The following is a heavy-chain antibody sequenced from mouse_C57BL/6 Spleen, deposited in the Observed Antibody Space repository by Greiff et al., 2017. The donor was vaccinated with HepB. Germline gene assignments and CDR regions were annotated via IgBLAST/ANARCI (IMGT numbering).Heavy chain of an antibody. V-gene: IGHV1-26*01. CDR3: ARWGPTLGNFDV. J-gene: IGHJ1*03. CDR2: INPNNGGT. D-gene: IGHD4-1*01. CDR1: GYTFTDYY. Sequence: VQLQQSGPELVKPGASVKISCKASGYTFTDYYMNWVKQSHGKSLEWIGDINPNNGGTSYNQKFKGKATLTVDKSSSTAYMELRSLTSEDSAVYYCARWGPTLGNFDVWGTGTTVTVSS.